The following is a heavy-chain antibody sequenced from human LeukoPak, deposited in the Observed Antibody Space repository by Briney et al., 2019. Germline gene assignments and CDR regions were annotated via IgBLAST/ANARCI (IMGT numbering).Heavy chain of an antibody. V-gene: IGHV3-11*04. CDR1: GVSISSSNSY. CDR3: AKDGGTHFDH. Sequence: LSLTCTVSGVSISSSNSYWGWIRQAPGKGLEWVSYISSSGTTISYAQSVKGRFTITRDNAQNSLTLHMNTLRADDTAVYYCAKDGGTHFDHWGQGTLVTVSS. CDR2: ISSSGTTI. J-gene: IGHJ4*02. D-gene: IGHD1-26*01.